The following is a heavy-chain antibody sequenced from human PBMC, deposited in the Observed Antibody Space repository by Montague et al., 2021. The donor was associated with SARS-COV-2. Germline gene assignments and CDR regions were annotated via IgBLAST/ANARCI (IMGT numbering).Heavy chain of an antibody. V-gene: IGHV4-61*02. CDR3: VKDGWIDYVTLYFES. Sequence: TLSLTCTVSGGSMNSGSHYWSWIRQPAGKGLEWIGRIFSSGSTTYNPSFTRRVTISADKSKNQFSLNLTSVTAADTAVYYCVKDGWIDYVTLYFESWGQGTLVAFSS. CDR1: GGSMNSGSHY. D-gene: IGHD4-17*01. CDR2: IFSSGST. J-gene: IGHJ4*02.